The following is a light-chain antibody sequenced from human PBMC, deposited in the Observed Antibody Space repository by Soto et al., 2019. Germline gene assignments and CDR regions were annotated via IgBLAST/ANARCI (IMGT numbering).Light chain of an antibody. Sequence: EIVMTQSPLSLPVTPGEPASISCRSSQSLLHSNGYNYLDWYLQKPGQSPQLLIYLGSNRASGVPDRFSGSGSGTDFTLKISRVEADDVGIYYCMQGTHWPQTFGQGTKV. CDR3: MQGTHWPQT. CDR1: QSLLHSNGYNY. CDR2: LGS. V-gene: IGKV2-28*01. J-gene: IGKJ1*01.